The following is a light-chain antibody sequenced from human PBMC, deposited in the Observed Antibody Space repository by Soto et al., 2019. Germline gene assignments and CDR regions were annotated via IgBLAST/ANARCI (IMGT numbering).Light chain of an antibody. J-gene: IGKJ3*01. CDR1: QSISSN. CDR3: QQYDNWPPFT. CDR2: GAS. Sequence: EIVMTQSPATLSVSPGETATLSCRASQSISSNLAWYQQKPGQSPRLLIYGASTRATGIPARFSGSGSGTEFPLTISRLQSEDFAVYYCQQYDNWPPFTFGPGTKVDIK. V-gene: IGKV3-15*01.